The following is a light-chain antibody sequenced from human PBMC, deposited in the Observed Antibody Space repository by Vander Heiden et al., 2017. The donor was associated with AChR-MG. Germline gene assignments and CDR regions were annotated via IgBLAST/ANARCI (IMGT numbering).Light chain of an antibody. Sequence: SALTQPASVSGSPGQSLTISCTGSSSDVGRYNYVSWYQQHPGKAPKLIIKDVSNRPSGISNRFSGSKSGKTASLTISGLQAEDEAVYYCNSYTSNYTAAFGGGTKLTVL. V-gene: IGLV2-14*03. J-gene: IGLJ2*01. CDR3: NSYTSNYTAA. CDR1: SSDVGRYNY. CDR2: DVS.